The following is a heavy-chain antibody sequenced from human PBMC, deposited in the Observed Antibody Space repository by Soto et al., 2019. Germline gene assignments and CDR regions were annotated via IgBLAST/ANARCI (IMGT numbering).Heavy chain of an antibody. V-gene: IGHV1-8*01. CDR3: ARYQIGEGFTA. Sequence: QVQLVQSGAEVKRPGASVKVSCKASGYTYTNLDINWVRKASGQGLEWMGWMNPHSDTGFAQKFQGRVTLTRDTPTSTVYMELTSLRFDDTAVYYCARYQIGEGFTAWGQGTPVTVSS. CDR1: GYTYTNLD. J-gene: IGHJ5*02. CDR2: MNPHSDT.